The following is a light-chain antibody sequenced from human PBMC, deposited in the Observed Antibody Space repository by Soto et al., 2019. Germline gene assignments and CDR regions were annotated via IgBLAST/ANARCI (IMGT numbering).Light chain of an antibody. J-gene: IGKJ1*01. CDR1: QSVNSN. CDR2: DAS. CDR3: QQYNYWWT. Sequence: IVMTQSPATLSVSPGERATLSCRASQSVNSNLAWYQQKPGQAPRLLIYDASTRATGIPAKFSGSGSGTEFTLTISSLQSEDFAVYYCQQYNYWWTFGQGTKVEIK. V-gene: IGKV3-15*01.